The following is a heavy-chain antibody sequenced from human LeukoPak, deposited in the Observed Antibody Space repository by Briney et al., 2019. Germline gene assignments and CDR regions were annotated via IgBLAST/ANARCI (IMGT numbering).Heavy chain of an antibody. V-gene: IGHV3-21*01. CDR2: LSSGGNYI. Sequence: GGSLRLSCAASGFTFSSCSMNWVRQAPGRGLEWVSSLSSGGNYIYYADSVKGRFTSSRDNAKNSLYLQMNSLRAEDTAVYYCARGGLYDSSGYYWDYFDYWGQGTLVTVSS. CDR1: GFTFSSCS. D-gene: IGHD3-22*01. J-gene: IGHJ4*02. CDR3: ARGGLYDSSGYYWDYFDY.